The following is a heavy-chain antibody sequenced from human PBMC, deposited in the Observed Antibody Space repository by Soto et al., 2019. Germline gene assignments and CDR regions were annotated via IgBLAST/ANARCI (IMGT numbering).Heavy chain of an antibody. CDR2: IMPIFRAP. CDR1: GGAFSDYA. Sequence: QVQLVQSGAEVKKPGSSVKVSCKASGGAFSDYAFSWVRQAPGQGLEWLGGIMPIFRAPDYAQKFQGRVTITAXEXTXTXXMEMKSLRSEDTAVYYCASWLKGPDIGNYYYGMDVWGQGTTVTVS. D-gene: IGHD2-15*01. J-gene: IGHJ6*02. CDR3: ASWLKGPDIGNYYYGMDV. V-gene: IGHV1-69*12.